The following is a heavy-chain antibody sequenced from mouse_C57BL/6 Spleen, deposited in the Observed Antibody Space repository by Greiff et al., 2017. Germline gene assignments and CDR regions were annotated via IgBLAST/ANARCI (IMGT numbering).Heavy chain of an antibody. D-gene: IGHD2-5*01. J-gene: IGHJ1*03. V-gene: IGHV5-2*01. Sequence: EVQRVESGGGLVQPGESLKLSCESNEYEFPSHDMSWVRKTPEKRLELVAAINSDGGSTYYPDTMERRFIISRDNTKKTLYLQMSSLRSEDTALYYCARTPYSNYEGYWYFDVWGTGTTVTVSS. CDR2: INSDGGST. CDR3: ARTPYSNYEGYWYFDV. CDR1: EYEFPSHD.